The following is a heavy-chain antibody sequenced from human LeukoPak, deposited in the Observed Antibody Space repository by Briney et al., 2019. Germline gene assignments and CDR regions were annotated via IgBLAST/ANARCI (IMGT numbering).Heavy chain of an antibody. V-gene: IGHV4-34*01. CDR3: ALLDYDILTGSDY. CDR2: INHSGST. D-gene: IGHD3-9*01. CDR1: GGSFSGYY. Sequence: SETLSLTCAVYGGSFSGYYWSWIRQPPGKGLEWIGEINHSGSTNYNPSLKSRVTISVDSSKNQFSLKLSSVTAADTAVYYCALLDYDILTGSDYWGQGTLVTVSS. J-gene: IGHJ4*02.